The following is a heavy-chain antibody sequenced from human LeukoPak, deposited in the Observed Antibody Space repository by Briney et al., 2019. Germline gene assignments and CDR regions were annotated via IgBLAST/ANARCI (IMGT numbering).Heavy chain of an antibody. CDR1: GFTFSSYA. Sequence: GGSLRLSCAASGFTFSSYAMSWVRQAPGKGLEWVSAISGSGGSTYYADSVKGRFTISRDNSKNTLYLQMNSLRAEDTAVYYCAKYRRGYCSSTSCYNYYYYMDVWGKGTTVTVSS. D-gene: IGHD2-2*02. J-gene: IGHJ6*03. V-gene: IGHV3-23*01. CDR2: ISGSGGST. CDR3: AKYRRGYCSSTSCYNYYYYMDV.